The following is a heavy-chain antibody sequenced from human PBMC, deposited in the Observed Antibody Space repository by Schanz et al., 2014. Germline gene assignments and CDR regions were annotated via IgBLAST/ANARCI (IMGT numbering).Heavy chain of an antibody. V-gene: IGHV1-18*04. D-gene: IGHD5-18*01. J-gene: IGHJ4*02. CDR3: AIISGTVMETF. CDR1: GYSFNLFG. CDR2: ISAYNGNM. Sequence: QVQLVQSGAEVQKPGASVMLSCKTSGYSFNLFGVSWVRQAPGQGLEWMGWISAYNGNMNYAPKFQGRVTMTTDTSTSTAYMELRNLRSDDTAVFFCAIISGTVMETFWGQGTLVTVSS.